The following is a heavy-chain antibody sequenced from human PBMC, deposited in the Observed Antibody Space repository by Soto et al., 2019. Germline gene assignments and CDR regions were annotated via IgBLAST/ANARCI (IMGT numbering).Heavy chain of an antibody. V-gene: IGHV1-69*02. J-gene: IGHJ3*02. CDR3: ARSRSGIAAAGTSSPGAFDI. D-gene: IGHD6-13*01. CDR1: GGTFSSYT. Sequence: QVQLVQSGAEVKKPGSSVKVSCKASGGTFSSYTISWVRQAPGQGLEWMGRIIPILGIANYAQKFQGRVTITADKSTSKAYMELSSLRSEDTAVYYCARSRSGIAAAGTSSPGAFDIWGQGTMVTVSS. CDR2: IIPILGIA.